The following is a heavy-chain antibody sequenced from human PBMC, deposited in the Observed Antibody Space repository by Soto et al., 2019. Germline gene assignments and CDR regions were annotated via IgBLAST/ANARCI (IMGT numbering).Heavy chain of an antibody. D-gene: IGHD3-22*01. CDR2: IYDSGST. Sequence: SETLSLTCTVSGGSISSYYWSWIRQPPGKGLEWIGYIYDSGSTNYNPSLKSRVTISVDTSKNQFSLKLSSVTAADTAVYYCVATHYYDSSGYQGAFDIWGQGTMVTVSS. V-gene: IGHV4-59*01. CDR1: GGSISSYY. CDR3: VATHYYDSSGYQGAFDI. J-gene: IGHJ3*02.